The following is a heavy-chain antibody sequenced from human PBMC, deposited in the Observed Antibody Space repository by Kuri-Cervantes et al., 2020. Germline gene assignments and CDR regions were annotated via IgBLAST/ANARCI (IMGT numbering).Heavy chain of an antibody. D-gene: IGHD4-23*01. CDR1: GYTFTSYG. J-gene: IGHJ5*02. CDR2: ISAYNGNT. V-gene: IGHV1-18*01. CDR3: ARVGGTNWFDP. Sequence: ASVKVSCKASGYTFTSYGISWVRQAPGQGLEWMGWISAYNGNTNYAQKLQGRVTMTRDTSTSTVYMELSSLRSEDTAVYYCARVGGTNWFDPWGQGTLVTVSS.